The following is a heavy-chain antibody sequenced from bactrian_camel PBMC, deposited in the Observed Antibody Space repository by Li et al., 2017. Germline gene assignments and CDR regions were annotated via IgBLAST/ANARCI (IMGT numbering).Heavy chain of an antibody. CDR1: GYTYSSYC. V-gene: IGHV3S31*01. J-gene: IGHJ4*01. D-gene: IGHD5*01. CDR3: AADDGLVRKAPLQYKSYNY. CDR2: IGKDGVIS. Sequence: VQLVESGGGLVQSGGSLSLSCAASGYTYSSYCMAWFHQSPGKEREGIAAIGKDGVISYADSVKGRFTISKDSAKNTLFLQMNNLKPEDTAMYYCAADDGLVRKAPLQYKSYNYWGQGTQVTVS.